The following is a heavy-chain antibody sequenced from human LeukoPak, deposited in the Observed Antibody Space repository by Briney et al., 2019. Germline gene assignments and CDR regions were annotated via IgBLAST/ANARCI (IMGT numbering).Heavy chain of an antibody. Sequence: SETLSLTCTVSGSSIGTYSWSWIRQPPGKGLEWVGYIYTTGSTHYNPSLKSRVTILVDTSKNQISLKVSSVTAADTAVYFCARTGRYSGSYSTWGQGTLVTVSS. J-gene: IGHJ5*02. V-gene: IGHV4-4*09. CDR2: IYTTGST. CDR3: ARTGRYSGSYST. D-gene: IGHD1-26*01. CDR1: GSSIGTYS.